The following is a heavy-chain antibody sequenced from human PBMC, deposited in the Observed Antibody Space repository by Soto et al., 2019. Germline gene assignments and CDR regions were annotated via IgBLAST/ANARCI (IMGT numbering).Heavy chain of an antibody. V-gene: IGHV4-59*01. J-gene: IGHJ4*02. Sequence: SETLSLTCTVSGGSISSDYWSWIRQPPGKGLEWIGNIDYSGSTNYSPSLKSPVTISIDTSKNQFSLKLSSVTAADTAVYYCARASYYSDSFGYFLDSWGQGTLVTVSS. CDR1: GGSISSDY. CDR3: ARASYYSDSFGYFLDS. D-gene: IGHD3-22*01. CDR2: IDYSGST.